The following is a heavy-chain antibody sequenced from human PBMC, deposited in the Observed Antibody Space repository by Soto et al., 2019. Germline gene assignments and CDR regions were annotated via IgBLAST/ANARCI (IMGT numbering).Heavy chain of an antibody. J-gene: IGHJ4*02. Sequence: SETRSLTCTVSGGSISSGDYYWSWIRQPPGKGLEWIGYIYYSGNTYSNPSLKSRATISVDTSKNQFSLKLSSVTAADTAVYYCACSRGYTYGYFRYFDYWGQGTLVTVSS. CDR1: GGSISSGDYY. V-gene: IGHV4-30-4*01. CDR3: ACSRGYTYGYFRYFDY. CDR2: IYYSGNT. D-gene: IGHD5-18*01.